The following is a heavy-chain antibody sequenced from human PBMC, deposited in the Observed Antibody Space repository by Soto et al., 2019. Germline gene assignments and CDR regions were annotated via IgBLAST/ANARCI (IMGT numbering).Heavy chain of an antibody. CDR3: ARDYSSSSDRDAFDI. CDR1: GGSISSGGYY. CDR2: IYYSGST. Sequence: SETLSLTCTVSGGSISSGGYYWIWIRQHPGKGLEWIGYIYYSGSTYYNPSLKSRVTISVDTSKNQFSLKLSSVTAADTAVYYCARDYSSSSDRDAFDIWGQGTMVTVSS. V-gene: IGHV4-31*03. D-gene: IGHD6-6*01. J-gene: IGHJ3*02.